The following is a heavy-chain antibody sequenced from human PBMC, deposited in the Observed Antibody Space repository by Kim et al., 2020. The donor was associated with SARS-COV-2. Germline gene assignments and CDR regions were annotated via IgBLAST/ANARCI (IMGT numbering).Heavy chain of an antibody. CDR3: ARGEAVTSGYYYYYYGMDV. J-gene: IGHJ6*02. D-gene: IGHD4-17*01. V-gene: IGHV4-34*01. CDR2: INHSGST. Sequence: SETLSLTCAVYGGSFSGYYWSWIRQPPGKGLEWIGEINHSGSTNYNPSLKSRVTISVDTSKNQFSLKLSSVTAADTAVYYCARGEAVTSGYYYYYYGMDVWGQGTTVTVSS. CDR1: GGSFSGYY.